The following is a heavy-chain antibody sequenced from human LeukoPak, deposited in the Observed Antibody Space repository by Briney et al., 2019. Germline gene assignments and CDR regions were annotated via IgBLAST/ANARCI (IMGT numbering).Heavy chain of an antibody. CDR3: ARDRVGATLYFDY. D-gene: IGHD1-26*01. V-gene: IGHV3-23*01. J-gene: IGHJ4*02. CDR1: GFSFSDHG. CDR2: LSYRGDST. Sequence: GGSLRLSCAGSGFSFSDHGMSWVRQPPGKGLEWVSGLSYRGDSTYHADSVKGRSTISRDNSKNTLYLQMNSLRAEDTAVYYCARDRVGATLYFDYWGQGTLVTVSS.